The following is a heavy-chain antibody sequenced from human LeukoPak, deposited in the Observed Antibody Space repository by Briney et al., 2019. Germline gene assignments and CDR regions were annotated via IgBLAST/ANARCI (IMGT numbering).Heavy chain of an antibody. V-gene: IGHV3-15*01. Sequence: GGSLRLSCAASGFTFSNAWMSWVRQAPGKGLEWVGRIKSKTDGGTTDYAAPVKGRFTISRDDSKNTLYLQMNSLKTEDTAVYYCTTDFVGDSSGYYNAFDIWGQGTMVTVSS. D-gene: IGHD3-22*01. CDR1: GFTFSNAW. CDR2: IKSKTDGGTT. CDR3: TTDFVGDSSGYYNAFDI. J-gene: IGHJ3*02.